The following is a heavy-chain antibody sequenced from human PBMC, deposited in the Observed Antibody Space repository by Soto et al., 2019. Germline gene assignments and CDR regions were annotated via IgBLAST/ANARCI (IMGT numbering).Heavy chain of an antibody. CDR3: ARDSRSGGRSMFEP. D-gene: IGHD2-15*01. CDR1: GYTFTSYG. J-gene: IGHJ5*02. CDR2: ISAYNGNT. V-gene: IGHV1-18*01. Sequence: ASVKVSCKASGYTFTSYGISWVRQAPGQGLEWMGWISAYNGNTNYAQKLQGRVTMTTDTSTSTAYMELRSLRSDDTAVYYCARDSRSGGRSMFEPWGQGTRVNVSS.